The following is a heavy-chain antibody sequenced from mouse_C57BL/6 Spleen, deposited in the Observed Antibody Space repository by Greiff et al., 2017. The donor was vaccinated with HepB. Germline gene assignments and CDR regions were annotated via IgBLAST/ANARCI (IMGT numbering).Heavy chain of an antibody. Sequence: QVQLQQPGAELVKPGASVKVSCKASGYTFTSYWMHWVKQRPGQGLEWIGMIHPNSGSTNYNEKFKSKATLTVDKSSSTAYMQLSSLTSEDSAVYYCARSGGRGSAMDYWGQGTSVTVSS. CDR3: ARSGGRGSAMDY. CDR2: IHPNSGST. J-gene: IGHJ4*01. V-gene: IGHV1-64*01. D-gene: IGHD3-2*02. CDR1: GYTFTSYW.